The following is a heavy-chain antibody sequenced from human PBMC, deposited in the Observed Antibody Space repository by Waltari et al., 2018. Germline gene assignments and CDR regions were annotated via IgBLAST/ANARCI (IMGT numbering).Heavy chain of an antibody. J-gene: IGHJ4*02. CDR2: IYYSGST. D-gene: IGHD1-26*01. CDR3: ARGVNSGSYHGVFDY. Sequence: QVQLQESGPGLVKPSETLSLTCTVSGGPISSYYWSWIRPPPGKGLEWIGYIYYSGSTNYNPSLKSRVTISEDTSKNQFSLKLSSVTAADTAVYYCARGVNSGSYHGVFDYWGQGTLVTVSS. CDR1: GGPISSYY. V-gene: IGHV4-59*01.